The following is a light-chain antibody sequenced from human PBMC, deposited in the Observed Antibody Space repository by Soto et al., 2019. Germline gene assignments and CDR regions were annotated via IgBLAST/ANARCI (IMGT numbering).Light chain of an antibody. CDR2: DAS. V-gene: IGKV3-15*01. CDR3: QQCRYWPLT. J-gene: IGKJ4*01. CDR1: QNGNNH. Sequence: ELVMTQSPATLSVSPGEGATLSCKASQNGNNHLAWYQQRPGQPPRLLIYDASTRATGISARFSGSGYGTECTLTISSLQSEDFAVDFWQQCRYWPLTFGGGTKVEIK.